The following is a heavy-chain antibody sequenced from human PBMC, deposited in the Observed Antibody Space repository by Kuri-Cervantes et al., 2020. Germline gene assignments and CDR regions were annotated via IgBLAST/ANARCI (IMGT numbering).Heavy chain of an antibody. J-gene: IGHJ6*03. Sequence: SQTLSLTCAVYGGSFSGYYWSWIRQPPGKGLEWIGEINHSGSTNYNPSLKSRVTISVDMSKNQFSLKLYSVTAADTAVYYCARGYYHMDVWGEGTSVTVSS. CDR1: GGSFSGYY. V-gene: IGHV4-34*01. CDR3: ARGYYHMDV. CDR2: INHSGST.